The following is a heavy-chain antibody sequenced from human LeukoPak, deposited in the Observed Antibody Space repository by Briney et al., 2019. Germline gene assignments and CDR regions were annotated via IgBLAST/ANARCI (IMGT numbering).Heavy chain of an antibody. D-gene: IGHD1-26*01. CDR3: ARLQWETPDY. J-gene: IGHJ4*02. V-gene: IGHV3-21*01. CDR1: GFTFTSHS. CDR2: ISSSGSYI. Sequence: LGGPLRLSCAASGFTFTSHSMNWVRQAPGKGLEWVSSISSSGSYIHYADSLKGRFIISRDNAKNSLYLQMNSLRAEDTAVYYCARLQWETPDYWGQGTLVTVSS.